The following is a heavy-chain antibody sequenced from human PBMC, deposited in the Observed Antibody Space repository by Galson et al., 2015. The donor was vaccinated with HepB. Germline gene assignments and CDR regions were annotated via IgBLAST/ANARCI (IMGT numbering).Heavy chain of an antibody. CDR2: VNTYNGNT. J-gene: IGHJ3*02. CDR3: ARDIAAAGNDAFDI. V-gene: IGHV1-18*04. Sequence: SVQVSCKASGYTFPNYGVSWVRQAPGQGLEWMGWVNTYNGNTEFAQKFQGRVSMTTDTSTSTAYMELKKLKSDDTAVYYCARDIAAAGNDAFDIWGQGTMVTVSS. D-gene: IGHD6-13*01. CDR1: GYTFPNYG.